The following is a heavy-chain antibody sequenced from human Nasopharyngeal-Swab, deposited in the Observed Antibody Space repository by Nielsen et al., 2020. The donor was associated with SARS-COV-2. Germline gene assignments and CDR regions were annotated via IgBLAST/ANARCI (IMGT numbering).Heavy chain of an antibody. D-gene: IGHD1-26*01. CDR2: IIPIFGTA. J-gene: IGHJ6*02. V-gene: IGHV1-69*05. CDR1: GGTFSSYA. CDR3: ARVRVGDTGDRAPYYYYGMDV. Sequence: SVKVSCKASGGTFSSYAISWVRQAPGQGLEWMGGIIPIFGTANYAQKFQGRVTITTDTSTTTAYLELRSLRSDDTAVYYCARVRVGDTGDRAPYYYYGMDVWGQGTTVTVSS.